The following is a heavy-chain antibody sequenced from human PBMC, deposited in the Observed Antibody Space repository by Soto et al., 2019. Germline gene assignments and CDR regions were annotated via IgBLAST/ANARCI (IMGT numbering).Heavy chain of an antibody. J-gene: IGHJ6*02. CDR3: AIGTVLWVGEFDYYYYGMDV. CDR2: ISAYNGNT. Sequence: ASVQVSCKASGYTFTSYGISWVRQAPGQGLEWMGWISAYNGNTNYAQKLQGRVTMTTDTSTSTAYMELRSLRSDDTAVYYCAIGTVLWVGEFDYYYYGMDVWGQGTTVTVSS. D-gene: IGHD3-10*01. V-gene: IGHV1-18*04. CDR1: GYTFTSYG.